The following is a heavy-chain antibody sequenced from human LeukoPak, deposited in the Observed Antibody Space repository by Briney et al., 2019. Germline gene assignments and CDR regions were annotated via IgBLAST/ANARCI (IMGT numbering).Heavy chain of an antibody. D-gene: IGHD2-21*02. CDR2: INAGNGNT. J-gene: IGHJ4*02. Sequence: GASVKVSCKASGYTFTSYAMHWVRQAPGQRLEWMGWINAGNGNTKYSQKFQGRVTITRDTSASTAYMELSSLRSEDTAVYYCARAPYCGGDCYIPLDYWGQGTLVTVSS. CDR1: GYTFTSYA. CDR3: ARAPYCGGDCYIPLDY. V-gene: IGHV1-3*01.